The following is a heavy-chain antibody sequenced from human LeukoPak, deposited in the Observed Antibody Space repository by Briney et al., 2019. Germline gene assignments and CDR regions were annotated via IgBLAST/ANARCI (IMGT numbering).Heavy chain of an antibody. D-gene: IGHD2-15*01. CDR3: ARDNCSSSSCPTY. J-gene: IGHJ4*02. Sequence: GGSLRLSCAASGFTFSNYWIHWVRQAPGKGLVWVSRINTDGSSANYADSVKGRFTISRKNTLYLQMNSLRAEDTAVYYCARDNCSSSSCPTYWGQGTLVTVSS. CDR1: GFTFSNYW. CDR2: INTDGSSA. V-gene: IGHV3-74*01.